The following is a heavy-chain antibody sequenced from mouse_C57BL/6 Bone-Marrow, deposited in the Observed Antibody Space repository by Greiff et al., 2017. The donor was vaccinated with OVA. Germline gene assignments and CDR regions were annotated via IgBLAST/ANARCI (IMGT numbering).Heavy chain of an antibody. V-gene: IGHV5-17*01. CDR2: ISSGSSTI. CDR1: GFTFSDYG. D-gene: IGHD1-1*01. Sequence: EVQVIESGGGLVKPGGSLKLSCAASGFTFSDYGMHWVRQAPEKGLEWVAYISSGSSTIYYADTVKGRFTISRDNAKNTLFLQMTSLRSEDTAMYYCARPGYYGSSAWFAYWGQGTLVTVSA. J-gene: IGHJ3*01. CDR3: ARPGYYGSSAWFAY.